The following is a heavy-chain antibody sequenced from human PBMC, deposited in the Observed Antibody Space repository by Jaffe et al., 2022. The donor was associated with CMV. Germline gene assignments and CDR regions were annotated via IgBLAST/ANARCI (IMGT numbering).Heavy chain of an antibody. J-gene: IGHJ4*02. V-gene: IGHV4-4*02. CDR2: IYHSGST. Sequence: QVQLQESGPGLVKPSGTLSLTCAVSGGSISSSNWWSWVRQPPGKGLEWIGEIYHSGSTNYNPSLKSRVTISVDKSKNQFSLKLSSVTAADTAVYYCARDRFYYDSSGYLRGVYYFDYWGQGTLVTVSS. D-gene: IGHD3-22*01. CDR1: GGSISSSNW. CDR3: ARDRFYYDSSGYLRGVYYFDY.